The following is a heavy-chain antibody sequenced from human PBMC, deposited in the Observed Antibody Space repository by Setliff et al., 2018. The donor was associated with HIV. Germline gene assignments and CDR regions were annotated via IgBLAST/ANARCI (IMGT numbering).Heavy chain of an antibody. V-gene: IGHV5-10-1*01. J-gene: IGHJ6*03. CDR2: IDPSDSYT. CDR1: GYSFTSYW. D-gene: IGHD3-10*02. CDR3: ARLGPGPMFRNYYYHMDV. Sequence: PGESLKISCKGSGYSFTSYWISWVRQMPGKGLEWMGRIDPSDSYTNYSPSFQGHVTISADKSISTAYLQWSSLKASDTAIYYCARLGPGPMFRNYYYHMDVWGKGTTVTVSS.